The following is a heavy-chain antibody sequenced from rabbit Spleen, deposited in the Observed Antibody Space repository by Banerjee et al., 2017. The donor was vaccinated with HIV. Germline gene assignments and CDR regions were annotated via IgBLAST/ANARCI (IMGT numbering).Heavy chain of an antibody. CDR1: GFSFSSGYW. CDR2: IYTGSGIT. J-gene: IGHJ4*01. V-gene: IGHV1S40*01. D-gene: IGHD4-2*01. Sequence: QSLEESGGGLVQPEGSLTLTCTASGFSFSSGYWMNWVRQAPGKGLEWIGCIYTGSGITYYASWAKGRFTFSKTSSNTVDLKMTSLTPADTATYFCARDFAGSTSLWGPGTLVTVS. CDR3: ARDFAGSTSL.